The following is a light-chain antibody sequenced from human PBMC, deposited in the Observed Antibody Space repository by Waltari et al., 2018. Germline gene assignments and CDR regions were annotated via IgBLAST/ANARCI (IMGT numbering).Light chain of an antibody. CDR2: DAS. CDR1: QDIRFF. CDR3: QQYYTYPLT. J-gene: IGKJ4*01. Sequence: DIQMTQSPSTLSASIGDPVTITCRASQDIRFFLAWFQQKPGKAPQVLIYDASSLKSEVPSRFGGSGSGTEFTLTVNNLQPADFATYYCQQYYTYPLTFGGGTKVEVK. V-gene: IGKV1-5*03.